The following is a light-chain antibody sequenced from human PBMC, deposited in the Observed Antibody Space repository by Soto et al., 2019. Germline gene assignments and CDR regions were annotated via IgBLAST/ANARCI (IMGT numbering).Light chain of an antibody. V-gene: IGKV1-17*01. CDR1: QGIRND. Sequence: DIQMTQSASCLSESVGERVTITCRASQGIRNDLGWYQQKPGEPPKRLIYGASRLQSGVPSRFSGSGSETEFTLTISSLQPGDSATYYCLQHNRYPLIFGGGTKVEIK. CDR3: LQHNRYPLI. J-gene: IGKJ4*01. CDR2: GAS.